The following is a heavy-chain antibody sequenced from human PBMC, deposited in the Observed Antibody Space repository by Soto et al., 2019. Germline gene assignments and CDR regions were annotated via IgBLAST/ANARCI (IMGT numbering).Heavy chain of an antibody. Sequence: QVQLVESGGGVVQPGRSLRLSCAASGFTFSNNAMDWVRQAPGKGLERVAVISYDGSNKYIAESVKGRFTISRDNSKKTLFLQMNSRRAEDTAVYYCARGTTTSAFSAMDVWGQGTTVTVSS. V-gene: IGHV3-30-3*01. CDR3: ARGTTTSAFSAMDV. D-gene: IGHD1-1*01. J-gene: IGHJ6*02. CDR1: GFTFSNNA. CDR2: ISYDGSNK.